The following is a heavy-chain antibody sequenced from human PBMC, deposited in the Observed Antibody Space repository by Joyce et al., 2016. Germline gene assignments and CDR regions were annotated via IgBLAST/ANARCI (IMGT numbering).Heavy chain of an antibody. CDR2: INPVCGAP. Sequence: QVQLVQSGAEVKKPGSSVKVSCKASGGTFKNYAISWVRQAPGQGLEWRGGINPVCGAPNYDQKFKSRITITADTSTNIAYIELSGLRPEDTAVYYCASPGGSILGYHYYMDVWGKGTTVTVSS. D-gene: IGHD3-3*01. CDR1: GGTFKNYA. CDR3: ASPGGSILGYHYYMDV. V-gene: IGHV1-69*06. J-gene: IGHJ6*03.